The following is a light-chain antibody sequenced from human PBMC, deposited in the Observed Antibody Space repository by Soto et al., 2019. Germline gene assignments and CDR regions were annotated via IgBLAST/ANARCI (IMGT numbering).Light chain of an antibody. CDR2: AAS. V-gene: IGKV1-39*01. CDR1: QSISIY. J-gene: IGKJ2*01. Sequence: DIPMTQSPSSLSASVGDRVTVTCRASQSISIYLNWYQQEPGKAPKLLIYAASSLQSGVPSRFSGSGSGTDFTLTISSLQPEDFATYYCQQGYSTPRTFGQGTKVDIK. CDR3: QQGYSTPRT.